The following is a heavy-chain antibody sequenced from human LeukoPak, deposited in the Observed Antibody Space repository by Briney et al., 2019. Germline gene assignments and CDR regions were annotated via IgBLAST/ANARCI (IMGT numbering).Heavy chain of an antibody. D-gene: IGHD1-1*01. J-gene: IGHJ4*02. CDR3: ARVGKELEFAY. Sequence: PGGSLRLSCAASGFTFSSYAMHWVRQAPGKGLEWVAVISYDGSNKYYADSVKGRFTISRDNSKNTLYLQMNSLRAEDTAVYYCARVGKELEFAYWGQGTLVTVSS. CDR2: ISYDGSNK. CDR1: GFTFSSYA. V-gene: IGHV3-30*04.